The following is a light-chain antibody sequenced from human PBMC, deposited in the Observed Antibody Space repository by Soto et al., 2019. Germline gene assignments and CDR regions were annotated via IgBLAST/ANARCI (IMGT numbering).Light chain of an antibody. CDR1: QSISNW. CDR3: QQYHSYWT. Sequence: DIQMMQSPSTLSSSVGDRVTKTFRASQSISNWLAWYQQKPGKAPKLLIYDVSSLESGVPQRFSGSGSGTEFTLTISSLQTDDFSTYYCQQYHSYWTFGQGTKVDI. J-gene: IGKJ1*01. CDR2: DVS. V-gene: IGKV1-5*01.